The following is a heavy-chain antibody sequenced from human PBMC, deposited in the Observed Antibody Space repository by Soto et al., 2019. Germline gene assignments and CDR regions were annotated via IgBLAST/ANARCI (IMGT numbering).Heavy chain of an antibody. CDR3: SRMATAGTLNWFDP. D-gene: IGHD6-13*01. J-gene: IGHJ5*02. Sequence: AAVKVSCKASGYTFGNNDISWVRQATGQGLEWMGWMNPNSGNTGYAQKFQGRVSMTRKTSITTAYLELSSLRSDDTAIYFYSRMATAGTLNWFDPWGQGTLVTVSS. CDR2: MNPNSGNT. CDR1: GYTFGNND. V-gene: IGHV1-8*01.